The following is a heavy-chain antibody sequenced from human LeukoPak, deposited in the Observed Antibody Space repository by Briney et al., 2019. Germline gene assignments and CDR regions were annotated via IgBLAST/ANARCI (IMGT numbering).Heavy chain of an antibody. D-gene: IGHD6-13*01. V-gene: IGHV1-69*10. CDR1: GGSFSTYA. CDR3: ARVSLGGSSGYFDY. CDR2: VIPILGTP. J-gene: IGHJ4*02. Sequence: GASVKVSCKASGGSFSTYAFSWVRQAPGPGLEWMGFVIPILGTPTYAQKFQGRVTITADKSTATAFLELSSLRSDDTAVYYCARVSLGGSSGYFDYWGQGTLVTVSS.